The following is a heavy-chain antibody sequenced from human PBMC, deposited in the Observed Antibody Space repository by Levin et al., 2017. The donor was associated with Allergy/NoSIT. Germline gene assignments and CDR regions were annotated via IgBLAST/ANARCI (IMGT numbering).Heavy chain of an antibody. Sequence: SLKISCAASGFTFDDYAMHWVRQAPGKGLEWVSGISWNSGNIGYADSVKGRFTISRDNAKNSLYLQMNSLRTEDTALYYCASDNIGLPDAFDIWGQGTMVIVSS. CDR3: ASDNIGLPDAFDI. J-gene: IGHJ3*02. CDR2: ISWNSGNI. D-gene: IGHD3-10*01. V-gene: IGHV3-9*01. CDR1: GFTFDDYA.